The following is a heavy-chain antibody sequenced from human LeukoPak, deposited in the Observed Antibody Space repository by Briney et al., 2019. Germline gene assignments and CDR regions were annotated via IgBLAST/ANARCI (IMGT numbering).Heavy chain of an antibody. CDR1: GYTFTSYA. CDR3: ARGGPGGVVVPAAMAY. V-gene: IGHV7-4-1*02. CDR2: INTNTGNP. Sequence: GASVKVSCKASGYTFTSYAMNWVRQAPGQGLEWMGWINTNTGNPTYAQGFTGRFVFSLDTSVSTAYLQISSLKAEDTAAYYCARGGPGGVVVPAAMAYWGQGTLVTVSS. D-gene: IGHD2-2*01. J-gene: IGHJ4*02.